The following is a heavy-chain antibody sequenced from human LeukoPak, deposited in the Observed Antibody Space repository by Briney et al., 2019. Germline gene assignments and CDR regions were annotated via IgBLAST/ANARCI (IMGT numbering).Heavy chain of an antibody. J-gene: IGHJ4*02. D-gene: IGHD4-17*01. CDR3: ARTPIYGDYVFDY. CDR2: IYYSGST. Sequence: SQTLSLTCTVSGGSISSGDYYWSWIRQPPGKGLEWIGYIYYSGSTYYNPSLKSRVTISVDTSKNQFSLKLSSVTAADTAVYYCARTPIYGDYVFDYWGQGTLVTVSS. CDR1: GGSISSGDYY. V-gene: IGHV4-30-4*01.